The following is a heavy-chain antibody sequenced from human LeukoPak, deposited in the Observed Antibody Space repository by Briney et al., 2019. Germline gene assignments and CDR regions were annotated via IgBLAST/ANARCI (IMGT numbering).Heavy chain of an antibody. D-gene: IGHD3-3*02. Sequence: GGSLRLSCAASGFTFSSYWMSWVRQAPGKGLEWVANIKQDGSEKYYVDSVKGRFTISRDNAKNSLYLQMNSLRAEDTAVHYCAREGFGGGHFWSGYYQYYYYYYMDVWGKGTTVTVSS. CDR3: AREGFGGGHFWSGYYQYYYYYYMDV. V-gene: IGHV3-7*01. CDR1: GFTFSSYW. J-gene: IGHJ6*03. CDR2: IKQDGSEK.